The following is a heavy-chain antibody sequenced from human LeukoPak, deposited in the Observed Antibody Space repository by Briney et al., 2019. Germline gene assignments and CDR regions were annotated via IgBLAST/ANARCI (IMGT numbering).Heavy chain of an antibody. CDR2: IIPIIGTA. CDR3: ARATYYYDSSGYYH. CDR1: GGTFSSYA. Sequence: ASVKVSCKASGGTFSSYAISWVRQAPGQGLEWMGGIIPIIGTANYAQKFQGRVTITADKSTSTAYMELSSLRSEDTAVYYCARATYYYDSSGYYHWGQGTLVTVSS. J-gene: IGHJ1*01. D-gene: IGHD3-22*01. V-gene: IGHV1-69*06.